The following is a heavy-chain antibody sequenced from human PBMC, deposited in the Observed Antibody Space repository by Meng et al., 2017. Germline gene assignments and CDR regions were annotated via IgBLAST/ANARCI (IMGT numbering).Heavy chain of an antibody. D-gene: IGHD2-8*01. CDR2: ISSSSSYI. CDR1: GFTFSSYS. J-gene: IGHJ3*02. CDR3: ARAGGCNGSTSNGRDAFDI. V-gene: IGHV3-21*01. Sequence: GESLKISCAASGFTFSSYSMNWVRQAPGKGLEWVSSISSSSSYIYYEDSVKGRFTISRDNAKNSLYLQMNSLRAEDTAVYYCARAGGCNGSTSNGRDAFDIWGQGTMVTVSS.